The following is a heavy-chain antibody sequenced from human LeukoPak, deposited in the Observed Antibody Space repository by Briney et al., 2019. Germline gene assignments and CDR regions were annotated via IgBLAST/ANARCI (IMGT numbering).Heavy chain of an antibody. CDR2: INGNGGAT. V-gene: IGHV3-23*01. D-gene: IGHD3-16*02. CDR1: GFTFSSFA. J-gene: IGHJ3*02. CDR3: VRGVIARRDAFDI. Sequence: TGGSLRLSCAASGFTFSSFAMSWVRQAPGKGLEWVSSINGNGGATYYADSVKGRFTISRDNSKNTLYVQMNSLRAEDTAVYYCVRGVIARRDAFDIWGQGTMVTVSS.